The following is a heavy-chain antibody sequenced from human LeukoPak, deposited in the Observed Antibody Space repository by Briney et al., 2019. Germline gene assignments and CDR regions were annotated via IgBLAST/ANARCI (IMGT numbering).Heavy chain of an antibody. D-gene: IGHD6-6*01. Sequence: SETLSLTCAVYGGSFSGYYWSWIRQPPGKGLEWMGEINHSGSTNYNPSLKSRVTISVDTSKNQFSLKLSSVTAADTAVYYCARVPPVRSSSSGSDYWGQGTLVTVSS. CDR2: INHSGST. CDR1: GGSFSGYY. CDR3: ARVPPVRSSSSGSDY. V-gene: IGHV4-34*01. J-gene: IGHJ4*02.